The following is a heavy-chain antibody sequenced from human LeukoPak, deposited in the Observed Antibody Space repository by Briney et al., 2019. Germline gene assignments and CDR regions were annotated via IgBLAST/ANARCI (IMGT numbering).Heavy chain of an antibody. J-gene: IGHJ4*02. CDR1: GFTLSSYG. V-gene: IGHV3-30*18. D-gene: IGHD4-17*01. CDR2: ISYDGSNK. CDR3: AKDSGEVLGYFAY. Sequence: PGRSLRLSCAASGFTLSSYGMPWVRQAPGKGLEWVAVISYDGSNKYYADSVKGRFTISRDNSKDTLYLQMNSLRAEDTAVYYCAKDSGEVLGYFAYWGQGTLVTPSS.